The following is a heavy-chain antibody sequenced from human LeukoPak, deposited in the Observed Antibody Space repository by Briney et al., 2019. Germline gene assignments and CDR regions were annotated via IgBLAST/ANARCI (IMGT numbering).Heavy chain of an antibody. Sequence: SETLSLTCTVSGGSISSYYWSWIRQPPGKGLEWIGYIYYSGSTNYNPSLKSRVTISVDTSKNQFSLKLSSVTAADTAVYYCARGELGIGGDYAFDIWGQGTMVTVSS. CDR2: IYYSGST. CDR3: ARGELGIGGDYAFDI. V-gene: IGHV4-59*01. D-gene: IGHD2-21*02. CDR1: GGSISSYY. J-gene: IGHJ3*02.